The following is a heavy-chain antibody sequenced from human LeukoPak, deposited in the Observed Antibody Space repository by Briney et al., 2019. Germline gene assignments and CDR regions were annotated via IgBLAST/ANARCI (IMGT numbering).Heavy chain of an antibody. CDR2: ISAYNGNT. CDR1: GYTFTSYG. J-gene: IGHJ4*02. Sequence: ASVKVSCKASGYTFTSYGISWVRQAPGQGLEWMGWISAYNGNTNYAQRLQGRVTMTTDTSTSTAYMELRSLRSDDTAVYYCARYYYDSSGYYRYFDYWGQGTLVTVSS. V-gene: IGHV1-18*01. CDR3: ARYYYDSSGYYRYFDY. D-gene: IGHD3-22*01.